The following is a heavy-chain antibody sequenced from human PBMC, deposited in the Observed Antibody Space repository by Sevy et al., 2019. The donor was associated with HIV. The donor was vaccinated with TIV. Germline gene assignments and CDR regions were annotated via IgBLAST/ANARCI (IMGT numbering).Heavy chain of an antibody. CDR3: AIVRCSSTSCFIYYYYHGMDV. CDR2: IKQDGSEK. J-gene: IGHJ6*02. V-gene: IGHV3-7*01. Sequence: GGSLRLSCAASGFTFSSYWMSWVRQAPGKGLEWVANIKQDGSEKYYVDSVKGRFTISRDNAKNSLYLQMNSLRAEDTAVYYCAIVRCSSTSCFIYYYYHGMDVWGQGTTVTVSS. CDR1: GFTFSSYW. D-gene: IGHD2-2*01.